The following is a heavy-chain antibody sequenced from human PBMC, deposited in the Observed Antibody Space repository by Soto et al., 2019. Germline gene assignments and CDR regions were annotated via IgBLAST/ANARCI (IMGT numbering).Heavy chain of an antibody. CDR3: ARGRDNWNYGSSDY. D-gene: IGHD1-7*01. V-gene: IGHV1-69*06. CDR1: EAPSRSYA. Sequence: QVQLVQPGAEVKNPGPPVKVSCKVSEAPSRSYAISWVRQAPGQGLEWMGGIIPIFGTANYAQKFQGRVTITADKSTSTAYMELSSLRSEDTAVYYCARGRDNWNYGSSDYWGQGTLVTVSS. J-gene: IGHJ4*02. CDR2: IIPIFGTA.